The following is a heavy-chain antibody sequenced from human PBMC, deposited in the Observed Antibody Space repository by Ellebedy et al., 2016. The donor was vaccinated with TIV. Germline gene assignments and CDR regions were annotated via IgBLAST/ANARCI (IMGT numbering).Heavy chain of an antibody. Sequence: ASVKVSCKASGYTFTSYDINWVRQATGQGLEWVGWMNPNSGNTGYAQKFQGRVTMTRNTSISTAYMELSSLRSEDTAVYYCASGPRNDYSNVHGYWGQGTLVTVSS. CDR2: MNPNSGNT. V-gene: IGHV1-8*01. CDR3: ASGPRNDYSNVHGY. D-gene: IGHD4-11*01. CDR1: GYTFTSYD. J-gene: IGHJ4*02.